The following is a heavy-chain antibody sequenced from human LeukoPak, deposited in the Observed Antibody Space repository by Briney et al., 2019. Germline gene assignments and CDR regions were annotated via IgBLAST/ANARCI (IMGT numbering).Heavy chain of an antibody. J-gene: IGHJ4*02. D-gene: IGHD3-3*01. CDR1: GFTFSSYA. V-gene: IGHV3-7*01. Sequence: GGSLRLSCAASGFTFSSYAMSWVRQAPGKGLEWVANIKQDGSEKYYVDSVKGRFTISRDNAKNSLYLQMNSLRAEDTAVYYCARDRHPIDDFWSGYPAYFDYWGQGTLVTVSS. CDR3: ARDRHPIDDFWSGYPAYFDY. CDR2: IKQDGSEK.